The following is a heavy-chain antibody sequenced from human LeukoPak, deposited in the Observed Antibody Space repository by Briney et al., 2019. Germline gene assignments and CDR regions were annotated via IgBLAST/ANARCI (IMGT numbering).Heavy chain of an antibody. D-gene: IGHD5-12*01. CDR3: ARDSSGYDSGWYFDL. CDR1: GGSISPYY. V-gene: IGHV4-59*01. J-gene: IGHJ2*01. CDR2: IHYSGRT. Sequence: SATLSLTCTVSGGSISPYYWNWIRQPPGKGLEWIGYIHYSGRTDYNPSLNSRVTITVDTSKSRFSLKLTSVTAADTAVYYCARDSSGYDSGWYFDLWGRGTLVTVSS.